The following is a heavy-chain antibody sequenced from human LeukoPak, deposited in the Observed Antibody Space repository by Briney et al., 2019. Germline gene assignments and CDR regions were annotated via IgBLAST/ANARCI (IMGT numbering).Heavy chain of an antibody. CDR3: ARSPPVIAAAANYFDH. CDR1: GYTFTSYY. Sequence: ASVKVSCKASGYTFTSYYMHWVRQAPGQGLEWMGIINPSGGSTSYAQKFQGRVTMTRDTSTSTVYMELSSLRSEDTAVYYCARSPPVIAAAANYFDHWGQGTLVTVSS. D-gene: IGHD6-13*01. J-gene: IGHJ4*02. CDR2: INPSGGST. V-gene: IGHV1-46*01.